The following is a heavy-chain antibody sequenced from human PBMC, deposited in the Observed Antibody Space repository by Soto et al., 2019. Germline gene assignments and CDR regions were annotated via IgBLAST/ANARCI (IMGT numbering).Heavy chain of an antibody. CDR2: ISGSGGST. CDR3: ALGHNYYGSGSYYYYGMDV. CDR1: GFTFSSYA. V-gene: IGHV3-23*01. Sequence: GGSLRLSCAASGFTFSSYAMSWVRQAPGKGLEWVSAISGSGGSTYYADSVKGRFTISRDNSKNTLYLQMNSLRAEDTAVYYCALGHNYYGSGSYYYYGMDVWGQGTTVTVSS. D-gene: IGHD3-10*01. J-gene: IGHJ6*02.